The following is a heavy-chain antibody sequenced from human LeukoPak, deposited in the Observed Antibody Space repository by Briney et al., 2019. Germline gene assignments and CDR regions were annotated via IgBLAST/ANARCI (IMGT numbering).Heavy chain of an antibody. CDR1: GFTFSSYS. CDR3: VRRRDI. J-gene: IGHJ3*02. V-gene: IGHV3-48*04. CDR2: ISSSSSTI. Sequence: PGGSLRLSCAASGFTFSSYSMNWARQAPGKGLEWVSYISSSSSTISYAGFVKGRFTISRDNAKNSLYLQMNSLKAEDTAVYYCVRRRDIWGQGTMVTVSS.